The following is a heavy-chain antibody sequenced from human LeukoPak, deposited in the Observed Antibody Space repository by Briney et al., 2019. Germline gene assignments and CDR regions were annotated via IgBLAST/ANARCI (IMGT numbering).Heavy chain of an antibody. CDR2: ISCSRGHT. Sequence: GGSLRLSCAPSGFSFSTYAMPCVRHAPGKGLEWVSAISCSRGHTYYADSVKRRFTISRDNSKNTLYLQMRSLRADDTAVYYCAKVFGDFWSGYYGGHYYYYLMDVWGKGTTVIVSS. V-gene: IGHV3-23*01. CDR1: GFSFSTYA. D-gene: IGHD3-3*01. J-gene: IGHJ6*03. CDR3: AKVFGDFWSGYYGGHYYYYLMDV.